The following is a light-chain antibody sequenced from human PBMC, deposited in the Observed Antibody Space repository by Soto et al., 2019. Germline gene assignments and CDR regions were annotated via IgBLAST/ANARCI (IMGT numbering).Light chain of an antibody. J-gene: IGKJ4*01. CDR1: QSVSSN. CDR3: QLYNNWPLT. V-gene: IGKV3D-15*01. CDR2: GAS. Sequence: EIVMTQSPATLSVSPGARATLSCRASQSVSSNLAWYQQKPGQAPRLLIYGASTRATGIPARFSGSGSGTEFTLTISSLQSEDFAVYYCQLYNNWPLTFGGGTKVESK.